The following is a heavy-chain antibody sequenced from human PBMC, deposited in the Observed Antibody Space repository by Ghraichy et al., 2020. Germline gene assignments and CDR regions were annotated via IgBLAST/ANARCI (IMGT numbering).Heavy chain of an antibody. V-gene: IGHV3-23*01. CDR2: ISGSGGST. D-gene: IGHD4-11*01. J-gene: IGHJ5*02. CDR1: GFTFSSSV. Sequence: GGSLRLSCAASGFTFSSSVVYWVRQAPGKGLEWVSGISGSGGSTYYAGSVKGRFTISRDNSKNTMYLQMNSLRAEDTAVYHCAKEATVGTFYPDRWGQGTLVTVSS. CDR3: AKEATVGTFYPDR.